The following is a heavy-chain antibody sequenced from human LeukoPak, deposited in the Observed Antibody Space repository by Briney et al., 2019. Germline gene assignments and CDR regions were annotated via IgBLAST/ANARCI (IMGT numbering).Heavy chain of an antibody. J-gene: IGHJ4*02. CDR1: GFTFSSYS. D-gene: IGHD2-21*02. V-gene: IGHV3-21*01. CDR3: ARAIVMVTGPFDY. Sequence: PGGSLRLSCAASGFTFSSYSMNWVRQAPGKGLEWVSSISSSSSYIYYADSVKGRFTISRDNAKNSLYLQMNSLRAEDTAVYYCARAIVMVTGPFDYWGQGTLVTVSS. CDR2: ISSSSSYI.